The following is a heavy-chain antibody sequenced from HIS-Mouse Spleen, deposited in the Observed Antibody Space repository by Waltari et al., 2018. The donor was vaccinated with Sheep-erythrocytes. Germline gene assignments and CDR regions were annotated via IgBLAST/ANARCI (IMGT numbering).Heavy chain of an antibody. CDR1: GYSISSGYY. CDR3: ASQPNWGYWYFDL. CDR2: TYHRGTT. D-gene: IGHD7-27*01. J-gene: IGHJ2*01. Sequence: QVQLQESGPGLVKPSETLSLTCTVSGYSISSGYYWGWTRQPPGKGLEWMGKTYHRGTTDYNPSLKSRVTISVDTSKNQFSLKLSSVTAADTAVYYCASQPNWGYWYFDLWGRGTLVTVSS. V-gene: IGHV4-38-2*02.